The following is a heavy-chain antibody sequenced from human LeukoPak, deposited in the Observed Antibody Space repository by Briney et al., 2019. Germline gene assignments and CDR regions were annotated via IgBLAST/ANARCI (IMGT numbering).Heavy chain of an antibody. D-gene: IGHD6-13*01. Sequence: SETLSLTCTVSGGSISSSSYYWGWIRQPPGKGLEWIGSIYYSGSTYYNPSLKSRVTISVDTSKNQFSLKLSSVTAADTAVYYCARVTARIAQFDYWGQGTLVTVSS. CDR3: ARVTARIAQFDY. J-gene: IGHJ4*02. CDR1: GGSISSSSYY. CDR2: IYYSGST. V-gene: IGHV4-39*07.